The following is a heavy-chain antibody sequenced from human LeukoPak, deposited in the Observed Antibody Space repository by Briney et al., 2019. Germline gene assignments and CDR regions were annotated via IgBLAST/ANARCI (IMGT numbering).Heavy chain of an antibody. CDR2: ISGSGGST. CDR1: GFTFSSYA. CDR3: AKRYSSSWYVPNYFDY. D-gene: IGHD6-13*01. J-gene: IGHJ4*02. Sequence: QPGGSLRLSCAASGFTFSSYAMSWVRQAPGKGLEWVSAISGSGGSTYYADSVKGRFTISRDNSKNTLYLQMNSLRAEDTAVYYCAKRYSSSWYVPNYFDYWGQGTLVTVSS. V-gene: IGHV3-23*01.